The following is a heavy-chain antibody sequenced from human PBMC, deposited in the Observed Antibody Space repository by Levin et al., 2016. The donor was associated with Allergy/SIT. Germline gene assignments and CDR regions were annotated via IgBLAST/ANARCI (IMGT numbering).Heavy chain of an antibody. Sequence: LRLSCTVSGGSISSGSYYWSWIRQPAGKGLEWIGRIYTSGSTNYNPSLKSRVTMSLDTSKNQFSLKLSSVTAADTAVYYCGRWYGGYGLSGMDVWGQGTTVTVSS. J-gene: IGHJ6*02. CDR3: GRWYGGYGLSGMDV. CDR2: IYTSGST. CDR1: GGSISSGSYY. V-gene: IGHV4-61*02. D-gene: IGHD5-18*01.